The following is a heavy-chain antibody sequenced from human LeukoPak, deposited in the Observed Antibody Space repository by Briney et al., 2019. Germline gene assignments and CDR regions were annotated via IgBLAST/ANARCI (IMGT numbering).Heavy chain of an antibody. J-gene: IGHJ4*02. CDR1: GYTFTSYG. CDR3: ARGVSETTVIPIDY. D-gene: IGHD4-11*01. Sequence: ASVKVSCKASGYTFTSYGISWVRQAPGQGLEWMGWISAYNGNTHYAQNLQGRVTLTTDISTSTAYMELRSLRSDDTAVYYCARGVSETTVIPIDYWGPGTLVTVSS. V-gene: IGHV1-18*01. CDR2: ISAYNGNT.